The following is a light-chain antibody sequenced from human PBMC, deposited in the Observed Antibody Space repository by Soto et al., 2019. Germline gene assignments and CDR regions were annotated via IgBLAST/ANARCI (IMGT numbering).Light chain of an antibody. J-gene: IGKJ1*01. CDR3: QQYNDNWPT. CDR2: GAS. CDR1: QGVRTN. V-gene: IGKV3-15*01. Sequence: EIVMTQSPATLSVSPGERASLSCRASQGVRTNLAWYQHKPGQSPRLLIYGASNRATGFPARFSGSGSGTEFTLTINGLQSEDFAVYYCQQYNDNWPTFGQGTKVDNK.